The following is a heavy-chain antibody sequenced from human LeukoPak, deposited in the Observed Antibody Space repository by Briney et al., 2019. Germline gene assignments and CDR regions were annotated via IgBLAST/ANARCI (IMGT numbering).Heavy chain of an antibody. CDR3: ARDLSAAFDF. CDR1: GFPFSSYG. CDR2: LVYDARS. V-gene: IGHV3-33*01. J-gene: IGHJ4*02. Sequence: GGSLRLSCAASGFPFSSYGMHWVRQAPGEGLEWVARLVYDARSDYANSVKGRFSISRDDSKNTLFLDMSNLRVEDTALYYCARDLSAAFDFWGQGVLVTVSS. D-gene: IGHD6-19*01.